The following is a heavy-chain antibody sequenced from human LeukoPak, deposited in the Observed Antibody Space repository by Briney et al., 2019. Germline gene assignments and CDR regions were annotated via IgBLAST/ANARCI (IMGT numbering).Heavy chain of an antibody. Sequence: GGSLRLSCAASGFNFSSFEMNWVRQAPGKGLEWISYISSSGTTISYAESVKGRFTISRDNAKSSLFLQMDTLRAEDMAVYYCASYGSASLWGQGTLVTVSS. CDR3: ASYGSASL. J-gene: IGHJ4*02. CDR2: ISSSGTTI. V-gene: IGHV3-48*03. D-gene: IGHD3-10*01. CDR1: GFNFSSFE.